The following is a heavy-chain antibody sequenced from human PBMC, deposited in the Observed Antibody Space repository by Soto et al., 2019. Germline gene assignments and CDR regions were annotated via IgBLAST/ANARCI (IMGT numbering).Heavy chain of an antibody. CDR3: ERDRGSSGWCDH. CDR1: GFIFNSYC. V-gene: IGHV3-33*01. Sequence: QVQLVESGGGVVQPGGSLRLSCAASGFIFNSYCMHWVRQAPGKGLEWVSFIYYNGTTDYSADTLKGRFTISTDNSKNHLYMQMNSLRVEDSAIYYCERDRGSSGWCDHWGQGTLVTVSS. J-gene: IGHJ5*02. D-gene: IGHD3-22*01. CDR2: IYYNGTTD.